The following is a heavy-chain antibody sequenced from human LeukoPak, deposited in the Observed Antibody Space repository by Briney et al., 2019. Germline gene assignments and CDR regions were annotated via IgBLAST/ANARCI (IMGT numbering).Heavy chain of an antibody. CDR3: ARSGSGYLRYYFDY. CDR2: IYYSVST. CDR1: GGSISSSSYY. J-gene: IGHJ4*02. Sequence: SETLSLTRTVSGGSISSSSYYWGWIRQPPGKGLEWIGSIYYSVSTYYNPSLKSRVTISVDTSKNQFSLKLSSVTAADTAVYYCARSGSGYLRYYFDYWGQGTLVTVSS. V-gene: IGHV4-39*07. D-gene: IGHD5-12*01.